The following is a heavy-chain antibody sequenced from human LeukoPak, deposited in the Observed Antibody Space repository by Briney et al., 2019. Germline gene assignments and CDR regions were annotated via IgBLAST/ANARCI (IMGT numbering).Heavy chain of an antibody. CDR1: GSSISSGYY. J-gene: IGHJ3*02. V-gene: IGHV4-38-2*01. CDR3: ARNNTRNVGRGSSRRRANAFDI. CDR2: IYHSGST. D-gene: IGHD6-13*01. Sequence: SETLSLTCAVSGSSISSGYYWGWIRHPPGKGLEWIGSIYHSGSTYYNPSLRSRVTISVDTSKNQFSLKLSSVTAADTAVYYCARNNTRNVGRGSSRRRANAFDIWGQGTVVTVSS.